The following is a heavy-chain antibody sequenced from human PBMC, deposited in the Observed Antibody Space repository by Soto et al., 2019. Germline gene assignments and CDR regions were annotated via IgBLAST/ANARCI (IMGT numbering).Heavy chain of an antibody. CDR1: GGSISSGGTGSY. Sequence: QVQLQESGPGLVKPSQTLSLTCTVSGGSISSGGTGSYWTWIRQLPGKGLEWIGYIYYTGNTYYNPSLKNRPTISIDTSENQFSLKLTSVTAEDTAVYFCASGHDAYKVRYWGQGTLVTVSS. J-gene: IGHJ4*02. V-gene: IGHV4-31*03. D-gene: IGHD1-1*01. CDR3: ASGHDAYKVRY. CDR2: IYYTGNT.